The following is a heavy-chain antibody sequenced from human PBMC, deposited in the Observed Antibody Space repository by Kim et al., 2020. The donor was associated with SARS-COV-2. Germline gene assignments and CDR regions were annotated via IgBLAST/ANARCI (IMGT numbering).Heavy chain of an antibody. Sequence: GGSLRLSCAASGFTFSSYGMHWVRQAPGKGLEWVAVISYDGSNKYYADSVKGRFTISRDNSKNTLYLQMNSLRAEDTAVYYCAKDAYDFWSGYHRAFDYWGQGTLVTVSS. J-gene: IGHJ4*02. D-gene: IGHD3-3*01. V-gene: IGHV3-30*18. CDR3: AKDAYDFWSGYHRAFDY. CDR1: GFTFSSYG. CDR2: ISYDGSNK.